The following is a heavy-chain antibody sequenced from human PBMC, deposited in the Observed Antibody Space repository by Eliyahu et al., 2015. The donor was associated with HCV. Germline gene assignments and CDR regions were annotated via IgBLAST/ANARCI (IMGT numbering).Heavy chain of an antibody. Sequence: EVQLVESGGGLVKPGGSLRLSCAASGFTFSTYNMNWVRQAPGRGLEWVSSITSSSSYIYYADSVKGRFTISRDNAKNSLYLQMNSLRVEDTAIYYCARVRGEQWLVFEAYYFDYWGQGTLVTVSS. CDR2: ITSSSSYI. V-gene: IGHV3-21*01. CDR3: ARVRGEQWLVFEAYYFDY. D-gene: IGHD6-19*01. CDR1: GFTFSTYN. J-gene: IGHJ4*02.